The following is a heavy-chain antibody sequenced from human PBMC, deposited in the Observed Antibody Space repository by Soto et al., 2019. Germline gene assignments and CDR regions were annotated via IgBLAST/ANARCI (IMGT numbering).Heavy chain of an antibody. J-gene: IGHJ4*02. CDR1: GFTFSSYA. CDR3: AKVPRRQLWPTSIDS. D-gene: IGHD5-18*01. V-gene: IGHV3-23*01. Sequence: GGSLRLSCAASGFTFSSYAMSWVRQAPGKGLEWVSAISGSGGSTYYADSVKGRFTISRDNSKNTLYLQMNSLRAEDTAVYYCAKVPRRQLWPTSIDSWGQGILITVSS. CDR2: ISGSGGST.